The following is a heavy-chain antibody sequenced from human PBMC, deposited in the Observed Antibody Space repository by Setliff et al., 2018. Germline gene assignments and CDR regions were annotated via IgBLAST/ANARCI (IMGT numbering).Heavy chain of an antibody. CDR2: INHSGST. Sequence: SETLSLTCAVYGGSFSGYYWSWIRQPPGKGLEWSGEINHSGSTNYNPSLKRRVTISVDTSKNQFSLKLSSVTAADTAVYYCARVRYVFWSGSIDYWGQGTLVTVSS. CDR1: GGSFSGYY. J-gene: IGHJ4*02. CDR3: ARVRYVFWSGSIDY. D-gene: IGHD3-3*01. V-gene: IGHV4-34*01.